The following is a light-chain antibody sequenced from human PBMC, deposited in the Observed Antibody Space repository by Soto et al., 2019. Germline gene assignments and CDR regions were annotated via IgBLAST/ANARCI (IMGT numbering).Light chain of an antibody. J-gene: IGKJ1*01. CDR3: QQSYNFPRT. CDR2: AAS. V-gene: IGKV1-39*01. CDR1: QGINDY. Sequence: DIQMTQSPSSLSASVGDRVTITCQTSQGINDYLNWYQMKPGQAPKLLIYAASALQSGIPSRFSGSASGTEFTLTITSLQPEDFATYYCQQSYNFPRTFGQGTKVEVK.